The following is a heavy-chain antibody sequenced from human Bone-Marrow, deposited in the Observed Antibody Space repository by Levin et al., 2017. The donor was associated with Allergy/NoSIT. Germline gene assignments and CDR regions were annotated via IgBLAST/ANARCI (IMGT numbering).Heavy chain of an antibody. V-gene: IGHV3-23*01. J-gene: IGHJ4*02. Sequence: GESLKISCAASGFTFSSYAMSWVRQAPGKGLEWVSAISGSGGSTYYADSVKGRFTISRDNSKNTLYLQMNSLRAEDTAVYYCAKHDSNTPEDFDYWGQGTLVTVSS. CDR1: GFTFSSYA. CDR3: AKHDSNTPEDFDY. D-gene: IGHD2-2*02. CDR2: ISGSGGST.